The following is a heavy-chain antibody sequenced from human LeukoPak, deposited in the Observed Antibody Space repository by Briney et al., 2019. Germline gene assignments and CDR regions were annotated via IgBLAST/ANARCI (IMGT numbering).Heavy chain of an antibody. J-gene: IGHJ6*02. V-gene: IGHV3-7*03. CDR1: GFTFSTYW. CDR2: IKQDGSEK. Sequence: GGSLRLSCAASGFTFSTYWMHWVRQAPGKGLEWVANIKQDGSEKHYVDSVKGRFTISRDNAKNSLYLQMNSLRAEDTAVYYCGKAMDVWSQGTTVTVSS. CDR3: GKAMDV.